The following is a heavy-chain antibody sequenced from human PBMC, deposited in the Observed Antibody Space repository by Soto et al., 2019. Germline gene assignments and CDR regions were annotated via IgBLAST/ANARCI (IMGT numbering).Heavy chain of an antibody. Sequence: GGSLRLSCAASGFSFSDFAMTWVRQAPGKGLEWVSVISASAGSTYYADSVKGRFTISRDNSKNTLYLQMNSLIVEDTAVYYCARRDGYKIYDAFDIWGQGTMVTVSS. CDR1: GFSFSDFA. D-gene: IGHD5-12*01. CDR3: ARRDGYKIYDAFDI. J-gene: IGHJ3*02. CDR2: ISASAGST. V-gene: IGHV3-23*01.